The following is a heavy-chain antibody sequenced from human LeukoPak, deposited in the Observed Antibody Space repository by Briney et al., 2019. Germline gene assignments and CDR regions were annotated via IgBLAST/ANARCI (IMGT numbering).Heavy chain of an antibody. Sequence: ASVKVSCKASGYTFTGYYMHWVRQAPGQGLEWMGWINPNSGGTNYAQKFQGRVTMTRDTSISTAYMELSRLRSDDTAVYYCARRYSYVANFDYWGQGTLVTVSS. CDR3: ARRYSYVANFDY. D-gene: IGHD5-18*01. V-gene: IGHV1-2*02. CDR2: INPNSGGT. CDR1: GYTFTGYY. J-gene: IGHJ4*02.